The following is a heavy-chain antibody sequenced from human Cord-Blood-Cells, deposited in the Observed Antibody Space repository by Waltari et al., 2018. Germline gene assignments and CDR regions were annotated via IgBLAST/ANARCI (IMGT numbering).Heavy chain of an antibody. CDR1: GFTFSSYE. CDR2: ISSSGSTI. J-gene: IGHJ3*02. V-gene: IGHV3-48*03. CDR3: AREARNFDWLYGAFDI. D-gene: IGHD3-9*01. Sequence: EVQLVESGGGLVQPGGSLRLSCAASGFTFSSYEMNWVRQAPGKGLEWVSYISSSGSTIYYADSVKDRFTISRDNAKNSLYLQMNSLRAEDTAVYYCAREARNFDWLYGAFDIWGQGTMVTVSS.